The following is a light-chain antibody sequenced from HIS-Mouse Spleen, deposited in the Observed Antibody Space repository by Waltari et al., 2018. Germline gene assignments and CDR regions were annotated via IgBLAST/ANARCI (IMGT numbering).Light chain of an antibody. CDR2: EVS. V-gene: IGLV2-18*02. CDR1: SSYVGSYNR. Sequence: QSALTQPPSVSGSPGQSVTISCTGTSSYVGSYNRVSWYQQPPGTAPKLMIYEVSNRPSGVPDSVSGSKSGNTASLTISGLQAEDEADYYCSSYTSSSTVFGTGTKVTVL. J-gene: IGLJ1*01. CDR3: SSYTSSSTV.